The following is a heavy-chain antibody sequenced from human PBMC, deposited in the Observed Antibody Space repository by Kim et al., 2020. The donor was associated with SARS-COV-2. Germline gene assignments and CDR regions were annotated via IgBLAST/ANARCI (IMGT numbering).Heavy chain of an antibody. J-gene: IGHJ3*02. Sequence: SETLSLTCAVYGGSFSGYYWSWICQPPGKGLEWIGEINHSGSTNYNPSLKSRVTISVDTSKNQFSLKLSSVTAADTAVYYCARGLGYYDILTGPPDAFDIWGQGTMVTVSS. CDR1: GGSFSGYY. CDR3: ARGLGYYDILTGPPDAFDI. CDR2: INHSGST. D-gene: IGHD3-9*01. V-gene: IGHV4-34*01.